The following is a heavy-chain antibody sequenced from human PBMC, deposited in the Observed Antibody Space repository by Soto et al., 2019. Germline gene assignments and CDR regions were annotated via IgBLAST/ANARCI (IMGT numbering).Heavy chain of an antibody. V-gene: IGHV3-30-3*01. CDR3: AREEGYCSGGSCYPDAFDI. Sequence: SGYAFTSYAMHWVCQDKGKGLEWVAVISYDGSNKYYADSVKGRFTISRDNSKNTLYLQMNSLRAEDTAVYYCAREEGYCSGGSCYPDAFDIWGQGTMVTVSS. D-gene: IGHD2-15*01. CDR1: GYAFTSYA. J-gene: IGHJ3*02. CDR2: ISYDGSNK.